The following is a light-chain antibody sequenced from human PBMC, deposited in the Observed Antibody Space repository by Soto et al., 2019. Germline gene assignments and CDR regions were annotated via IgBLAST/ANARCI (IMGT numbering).Light chain of an antibody. J-gene: IGKJ2*01. CDR3: QQRSNWPPYT. Sequence: EIVLTQSPATLSLSPGERATLSCRASQSVSSYLAWYQQKPGQAPRLLIYDAYNRATGIPARFSGSGSGTDVTLIISGLEPEDLAVYYCQQRSNWPPYTFGQGTKLDIK. CDR2: DAY. V-gene: IGKV3-11*01. CDR1: QSVSSY.